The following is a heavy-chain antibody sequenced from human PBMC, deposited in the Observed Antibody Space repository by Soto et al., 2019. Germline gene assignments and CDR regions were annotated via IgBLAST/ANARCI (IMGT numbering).Heavy chain of an antibody. CDR1: GGSISSGDYY. Sequence: SETLSLTCTVSGGSISSGDYYWSWIRQPPGKGLEWIGYIYYSGSTYYNPSLKSRVTISVDTSKNQFSLKLSSVTAADTAVYYCARDTDIVVVPAAMGFDPWGQGTLVTVSS. J-gene: IGHJ5*02. D-gene: IGHD2-2*01. CDR2: IYYSGST. CDR3: ARDTDIVVVPAAMGFDP. V-gene: IGHV4-30-4*01.